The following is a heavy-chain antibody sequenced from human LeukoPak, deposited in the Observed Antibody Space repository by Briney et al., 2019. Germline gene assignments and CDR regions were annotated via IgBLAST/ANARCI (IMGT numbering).Heavy chain of an antibody. Sequence: GGSLRLSCAASGFTFSSYAMSWVRQAPGKGLEWVSGISGSGGTTYYADSVKGRLTISRDNSKNTLYLQMNSLRAEDTAVYYCAKTGGSTVVTSLDYWGQGTLVTVSS. V-gene: IGHV3-23*01. D-gene: IGHD4-23*01. CDR1: GFTFSSYA. J-gene: IGHJ4*02. CDR2: ISGSGGTT. CDR3: AKTGGSTVVTSLDY.